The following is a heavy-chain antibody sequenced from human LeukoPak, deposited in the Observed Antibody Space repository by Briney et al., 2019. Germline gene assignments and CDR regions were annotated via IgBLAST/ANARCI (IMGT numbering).Heavy chain of an antibody. CDR2: IYYSGTT. Sequence: SETLSLTCTVSGGSISSNNYYWGWIRQPPGKGLEWIGSIYYSGTTYYSSSLKSRVTIPVDTSKNQFSLRLSSVTAADTAVYYCARHEAQDFDYWGQGTLVTVSS. CDR3: ARHEAQDFDY. V-gene: IGHV4-39*01. CDR1: GGSISSNNYY. J-gene: IGHJ4*02.